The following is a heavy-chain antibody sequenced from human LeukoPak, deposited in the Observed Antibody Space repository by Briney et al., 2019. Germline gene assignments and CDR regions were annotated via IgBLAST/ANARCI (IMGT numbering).Heavy chain of an antibody. J-gene: IGHJ4*02. D-gene: IGHD3-3*01. CDR3: ARSARSEDDDFWSGYLPD. V-gene: IGHV3-11*04. Sequence: PGGSLRLSCAASGFTFSGYYMSWIRQAPGKGLEWPSYISYSGRTIYYADSVKGRVTISRDNAKNSLYLQMNSLRAEDTAVYYCARSARSEDDDFWSGYLPDWGQGTLVTVSS. CDR1: GFTFSGYY. CDR2: ISYSGRTI.